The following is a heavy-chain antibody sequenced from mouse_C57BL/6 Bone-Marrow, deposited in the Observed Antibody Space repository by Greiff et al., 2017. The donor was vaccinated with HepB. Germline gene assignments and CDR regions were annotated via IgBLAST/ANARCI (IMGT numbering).Heavy chain of an antibody. D-gene: IGHD2-5*01. V-gene: IGHV5-16*01. J-gene: IGHJ4*01. Sequence: EVQLVESEGGLVQPGSSMKLSCPASGFTFSDYYMAWVRQVPEKGLEWVANINYDGSSTYYLDSLKSRFIISRDNAKNILYLQMSSLKSEDTATYYCARDRSNYVDYAMDYWGQGTSVTVSS. CDR2: INYDGSST. CDR1: GFTFSDYY. CDR3: ARDRSNYVDYAMDY.